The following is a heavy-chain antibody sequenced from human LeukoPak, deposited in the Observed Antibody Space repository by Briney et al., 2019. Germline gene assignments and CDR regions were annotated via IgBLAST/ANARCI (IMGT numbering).Heavy chain of an antibody. CDR3: AKGRSGYYYVGAFDI. CDR2: ISGSGGST. J-gene: IGHJ3*02. CDR1: GVTFSSYG. D-gene: IGHD3-22*01. Sequence: GGSLRLSCAASGVTFSSYGRSWVRQAPGKGLEWVSAISGSGGSTYYADSVKGRFTISRDNSKNTLYLQMNSLRAEDTAVYYCAKGRSGYYYVGAFDIWGQGTMVTVSS. V-gene: IGHV3-23*01.